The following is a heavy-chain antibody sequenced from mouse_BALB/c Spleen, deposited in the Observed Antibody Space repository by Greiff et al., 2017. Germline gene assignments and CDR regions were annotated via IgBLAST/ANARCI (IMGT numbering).Heavy chain of an antibody. J-gene: IGHJ4*01. V-gene: IGHV1-87*01. Sequence: QVQLQQSGAELARPGASVKLSCKASGYTFTSYWMQWVKQRPGQGLEWIGAIYPGDGDTRYTQKFKGKATLTADKSSSTAYMQLSSLASEDSAVYYCARGITTAPMDYWGQGTSVTVSS. CDR1: GYTFTSYW. CDR3: ARGITTAPMDY. CDR2: IYPGDGDT. D-gene: IGHD1-2*01.